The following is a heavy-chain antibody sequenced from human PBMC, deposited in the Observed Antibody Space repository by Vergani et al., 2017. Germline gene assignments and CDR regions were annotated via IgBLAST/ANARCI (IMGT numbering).Heavy chain of an antibody. CDR3: ARTPHYYNYMDV. D-gene: IGHD2-15*01. CDR1: GFTFSSYD. J-gene: IGHJ6*03. CDR2: IGTAGDT. Sequence: EVQLVESGGGLVQPGGSLRLSCAASGFTFSSYDMHWVRQATGKGLEWVSAIGTAGDTYYPGSVKGRFTISRENAKNSLYLQINSLRAGDTAVYYCARTPHYYNYMDVWGKGTTVTVSS. V-gene: IGHV3-13*01.